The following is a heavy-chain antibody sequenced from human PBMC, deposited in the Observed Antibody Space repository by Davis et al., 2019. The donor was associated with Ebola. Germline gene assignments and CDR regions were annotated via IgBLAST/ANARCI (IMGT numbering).Heavy chain of an antibody. CDR1: GYTFTSYD. Sequence: ASVKVSCKASGYTFTSYDISWVRQAPGQGLEWMGWISVYNGNTKYAQKLQGRVTMTIDTSTSTAYMELRSLRSGDTAVYYCARVITMIVAGSWFDPWGQGTLVTVSS. CDR3: ARVITMIVAGSWFDP. V-gene: IGHV1-18*01. CDR2: ISVYNGNT. D-gene: IGHD3-22*01. J-gene: IGHJ5*02.